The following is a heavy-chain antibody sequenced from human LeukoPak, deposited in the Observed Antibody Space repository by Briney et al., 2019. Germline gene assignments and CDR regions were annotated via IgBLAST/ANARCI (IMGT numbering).Heavy chain of an antibody. D-gene: IGHD4-17*01. CDR1: GYTLTELS. CDR2: FDPEDGET. Sequence: GASVKVSCKVSGYTLTELSMHWVRRAPGKGLEWMGGFDPEDGETIYAQKFQGRVTMTEDTSTDTAYMELSSLRSEDTAVYYCATDHFNDYGDYSFSYWGQGTLVTVSS. V-gene: IGHV1-24*01. J-gene: IGHJ4*02. CDR3: ATDHFNDYGDYSFSY.